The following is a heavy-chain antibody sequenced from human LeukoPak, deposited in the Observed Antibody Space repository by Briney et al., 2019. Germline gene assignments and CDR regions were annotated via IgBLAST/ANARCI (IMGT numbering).Heavy chain of an antibody. CDR1: GFTFSTYG. V-gene: IGHV3-33*01. J-gene: IGHJ3*01. Sequence: PGGSLRVSCASSGFTFSTYGMHWVRQAPGRGLEWVAVIWNDGSIKYYGDSVKGRFTISRDNSKNTLYLQMNSVRAEDTAVYYCARAVGPFDFWGPGTKVIVSS. CDR3: ARAVGPFDF. CDR2: IWNDGSIK.